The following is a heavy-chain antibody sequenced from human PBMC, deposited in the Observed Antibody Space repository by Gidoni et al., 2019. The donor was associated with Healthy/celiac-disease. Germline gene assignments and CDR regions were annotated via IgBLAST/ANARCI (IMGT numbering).Heavy chain of an antibody. CDR2: INRSGST. J-gene: IGHJ4*02. Sequence: QVQLQQWGAGLLKPSETLSLTCAVYGGSFSNYYWRWIRQPPGKGLEWIGEINRSGSTNYNPSLKSRVTISVDTSKNQLSLKLGSVTAADTAVYYCARERLSAAGTADFWGQGTLVTVSS. CDR1: GGSFSNYY. CDR3: ARERLSAAGTADF. V-gene: IGHV4-34*01. D-gene: IGHD6-13*01.